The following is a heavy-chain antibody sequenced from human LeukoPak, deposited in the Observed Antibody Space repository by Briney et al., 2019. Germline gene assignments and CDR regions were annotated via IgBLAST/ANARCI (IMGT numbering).Heavy chain of an antibody. Sequence: SQTPSLTCAISGDSVSSDSAAWSWIRQSPSRGLEWLGRTYYRSKWYNDYAISVKSRITIDPDTSKNQFSLQLNSVTPEDTAVYYCARGVHSYYFDYWGQGTLVTVSS. V-gene: IGHV6-1*01. CDR2: TYYRSKWYN. J-gene: IGHJ4*02. CDR1: GDSVSSDSAA. CDR3: ARGVHSYYFDY. D-gene: IGHD2-15*01.